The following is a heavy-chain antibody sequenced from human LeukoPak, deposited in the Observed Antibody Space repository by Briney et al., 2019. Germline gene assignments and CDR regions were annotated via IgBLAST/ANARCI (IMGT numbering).Heavy chain of an antibody. CDR1: GFIVGSNY. CDR2: IYSGGST. Sequence: PGGSLRLSCAASGFIVGSNYMSWVRQAPGKGLEWVSVIYSGGSTYYADSVKGRFTISRDNSKNTLYLQMNSLRVEDTAVYYCARARGYSYGCDYWGQGTLVTVSS. CDR3: ARARGYSYGCDY. D-gene: IGHD5-18*01. J-gene: IGHJ4*02. V-gene: IGHV3-53*01.